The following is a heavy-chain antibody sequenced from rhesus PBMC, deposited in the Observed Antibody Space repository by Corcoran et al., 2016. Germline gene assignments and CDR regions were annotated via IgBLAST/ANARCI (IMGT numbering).Heavy chain of an antibody. J-gene: IGHJ1*01. CDR1: GGPIGSSY. Sequence: QLQLQESGPGLVKPSETLSVTCAVSGGPIGSSYWSGIRQAPGKGLEWIGYIYGSGSSTNYNPSLKSRVTLSVDTSKNQLSLKLSSVTTADTAVYYCARDDNGNFEFWGQGALVTVSS. CDR2: IYGSGSST. V-gene: IGHV4-169*02. D-gene: IGHD1-44*01. CDR3: ARDDNGNFEF.